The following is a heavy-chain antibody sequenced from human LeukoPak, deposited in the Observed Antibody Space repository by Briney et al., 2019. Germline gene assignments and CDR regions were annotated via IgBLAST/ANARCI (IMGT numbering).Heavy chain of an antibody. Sequence: VASVKVSCKASGYTFTSYGISWVRQAPGQGLEWMGWISAYNGNTNYAQKLQGRVTMTTDTSTSTAYMELRSLRSEDTAVYYCATNRPYSGSYYFDYWGQGTLVTVSS. J-gene: IGHJ4*02. CDR2: ISAYNGNT. V-gene: IGHV1-18*01. D-gene: IGHD1-26*01. CDR3: ATNRPYSGSYYFDY. CDR1: GYTFTSYG.